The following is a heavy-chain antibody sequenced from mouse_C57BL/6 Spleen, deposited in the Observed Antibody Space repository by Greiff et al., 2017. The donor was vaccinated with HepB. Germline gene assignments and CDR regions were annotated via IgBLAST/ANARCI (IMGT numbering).Heavy chain of an antibody. Sequence: QVQLKQPGAELVRPGTSVKLSCKASGYTFTSYWMHWVKQRPGQGLEWIGVIDPSDSYTNYNQKFKGKATLTVDTSSSTAYMQLSSLTSEDSAVYYCATYSKGSWFAYWGQGTLVTVSA. CDR2: IDPSDSYT. D-gene: IGHD2-5*01. J-gene: IGHJ3*01. CDR3: ATYSKGSWFAY. CDR1: GYTFTSYW. V-gene: IGHV1-59*01.